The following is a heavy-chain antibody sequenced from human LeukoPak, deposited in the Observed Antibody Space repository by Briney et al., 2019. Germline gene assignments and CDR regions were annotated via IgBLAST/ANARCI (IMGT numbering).Heavy chain of an antibody. CDR1: GGSFSGYY. J-gene: IGHJ4*02. V-gene: IGHV4-34*01. D-gene: IGHD3-3*01. CDR3: ARKPADFWSGYSNNPPDY. CDR2: INHSGST. Sequence: PSETLSLTCAVYGGSFSGYYWSWIRQPPGKGLEWIGEINHSGSTNYNPPLKSRVTISVDTSKNQFSLKLSSVTAADTAVYYCARKPADFWSGYSNNPPDYWGQGTLVTVSS.